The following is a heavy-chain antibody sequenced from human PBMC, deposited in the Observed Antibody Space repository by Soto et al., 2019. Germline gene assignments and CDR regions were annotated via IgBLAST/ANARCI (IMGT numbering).Heavy chain of an antibody. Sequence: SETLSLTCTVSGGSISSYYWSWIRQPTGKGLEWIGYIYYSGSTNYNPSLKSRVTISVDTSKNQFSLKLSSVTAADTAVYYCARALITMVRGVIINYYGMDVWGQGTTVTVSS. CDR3: ARALITMVRGVIINYYGMDV. D-gene: IGHD3-10*01. V-gene: IGHV4-59*01. CDR1: GGSISSYY. J-gene: IGHJ6*02. CDR2: IYYSGST.